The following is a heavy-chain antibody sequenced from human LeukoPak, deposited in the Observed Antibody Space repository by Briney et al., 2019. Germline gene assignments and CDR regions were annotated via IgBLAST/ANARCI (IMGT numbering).Heavy chain of an antibody. CDR3: ARQDEGPGAFDY. CDR2: IYTSGST. J-gene: IGHJ4*02. V-gene: IGHV4-4*09. D-gene: IGHD7-27*01. Sequence: SETLSLTCTVSGGSISSYYWSWIRQPPGKGLEWIGYIYTSGSTNYNPSLKSRVTISVDTSKNQFSLKLSSVTAADTAVYYCARQDEGPGAFDYWGQGTLGTVSS. CDR1: GGSISSYY.